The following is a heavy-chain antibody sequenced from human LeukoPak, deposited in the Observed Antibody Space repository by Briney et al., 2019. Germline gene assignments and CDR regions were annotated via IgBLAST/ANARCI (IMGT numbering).Heavy chain of an antibody. V-gene: IGHV3-30*04. CDR2: ISYDGSNK. CDR3: ARSYYAWFDP. D-gene: IGHD1-26*01. J-gene: IGHJ5*02. CDR1: GFTFSSYA. Sequence: PGGSLRLSCAASGFTFSSYAMHWVRQAPGKGLEWVAVISYDGSNKYYADSVKGRFTISRDNSKNTLYLQMNSLRAEDTAAYYCARSYYAWFDPWGQGTLVTVSS.